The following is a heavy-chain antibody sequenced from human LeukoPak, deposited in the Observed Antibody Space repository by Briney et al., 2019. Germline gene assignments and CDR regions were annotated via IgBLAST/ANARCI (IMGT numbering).Heavy chain of an antibody. CDR1: GDTVSAITSP. V-gene: IGHV6-1*01. CDR2: TYYRSKWYN. J-gene: IGHJ4*02. Sequence: HSQTLSLTCAISGDTVSAITSPWQWIRQSPSRGLEWLGRTYYRSKWYNEYAESVRSRITINPDTSKNQFSLQLNSVTPEDTAIYYCARSTTGSFDYWGQGTLVTVSS. CDR3: ARSTTGSFDY. D-gene: IGHD1-1*01.